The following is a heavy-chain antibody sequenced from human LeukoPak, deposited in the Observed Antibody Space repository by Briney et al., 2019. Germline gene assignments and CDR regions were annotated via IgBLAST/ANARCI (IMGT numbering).Heavy chain of an antibody. Sequence: PGGSLRLSCAASGFTFSSYGMHWVRQAPGKGLEWVAVISYDGSNKYYADSVKGRFTISRDNSKNTLYLQMNSLRAEDTAVYYCARGPNPYDFWSGYYYYYYMDVWGKGTTVTVSS. J-gene: IGHJ6*03. V-gene: IGHV3-30*03. D-gene: IGHD3-3*01. CDR3: ARGPNPYDFWSGYYYYYYMDV. CDR2: ISYDGSNK. CDR1: GFTFSSYG.